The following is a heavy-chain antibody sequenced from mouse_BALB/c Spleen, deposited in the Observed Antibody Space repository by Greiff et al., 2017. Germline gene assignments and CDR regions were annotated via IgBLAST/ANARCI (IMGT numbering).Heavy chain of an antibody. Sequence: EVKLMESGGGLVKPGGSLKLSCAASGFTFSSYTMSWVRQTPEKRLEWVATISSGGSYTYYPDSVKGRFTISRDNAKNTLYLQMSSLKSEDTAMYYCTRPTLGNAMDYWGQGTSVTVSS. J-gene: IGHJ4*01. CDR3: TRPTLGNAMDY. CDR2: ISSGGSYT. V-gene: IGHV5-6-4*01. D-gene: IGHD3-3*01. CDR1: GFTFSSYT.